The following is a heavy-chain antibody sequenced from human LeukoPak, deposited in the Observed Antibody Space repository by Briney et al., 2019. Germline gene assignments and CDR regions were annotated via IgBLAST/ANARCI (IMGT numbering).Heavy chain of an antibody. CDR2: SSGSSI. CDR3: AREGSSSWYVDY. D-gene: IGHD6-13*01. J-gene: IGHJ4*02. V-gene: IGHV3-11*01. Sequence: GESLRLSCAASGFTFSDYYMSWIRQAPGKGLEWVSYSSGSSIYYADFVKGRFTISRDNAKNSLYLQMNSLRAEDTAVYYCAREGSSSWYVDYWGQGTLVTVSS. CDR1: GFTFSDYY.